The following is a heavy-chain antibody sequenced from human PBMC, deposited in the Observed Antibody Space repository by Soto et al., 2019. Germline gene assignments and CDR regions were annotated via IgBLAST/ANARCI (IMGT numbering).Heavy chain of an antibody. J-gene: IGHJ4*02. D-gene: IGHD6-19*01. CDR1: GFTFSSYG. CDR3: ARDRIGYSSGWYVGYFDY. V-gene: IGHV3-33*01. CDR2: IWYDGSNK. Sequence: GGSLRLSCAASGFTFSSYGMHWVRQAPGKGLEWVAVIWYDGSNKYYADSVKGRFTISRDNSKNTLYLQMNSLRAEDTAVYYCARDRIGYSSGWYVGYFDYWGQGTLVTVSS.